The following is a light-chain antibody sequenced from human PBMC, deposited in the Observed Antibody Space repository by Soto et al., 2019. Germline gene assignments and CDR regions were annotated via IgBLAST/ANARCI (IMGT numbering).Light chain of an antibody. CDR3: QYYGV. V-gene: IGLV6-57*04. J-gene: IGLJ3*02. Sequence: NFMLTQPHSVSESPGKTVTISCTRSSGSIASNYVQWYQQRPGSAPATMIYGDNLRPSGVPDRFSGSIDISSNSASLTISGLKTEDEADYYCQYYGVCGGRTKLTVL. CDR1: SGSIASNY. CDR2: GDN.